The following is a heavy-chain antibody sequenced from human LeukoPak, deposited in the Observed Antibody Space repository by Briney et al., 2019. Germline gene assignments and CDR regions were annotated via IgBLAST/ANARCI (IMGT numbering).Heavy chain of an antibody. D-gene: IGHD6-13*01. Sequence: ASVKVSCKASGYTFTGYYMHWVRQAPGQGLEWMGWINPNSGGTNYAQKFQGWVTMTRDTSISTAYMELSRLRSDDTAVYYCARDLTAAVQGYGMDVWGQGTTVTVSS. J-gene: IGHJ6*02. CDR3: ARDLTAAVQGYGMDV. CDR2: INPNSGGT. V-gene: IGHV1-2*04. CDR1: GYTFTGYY.